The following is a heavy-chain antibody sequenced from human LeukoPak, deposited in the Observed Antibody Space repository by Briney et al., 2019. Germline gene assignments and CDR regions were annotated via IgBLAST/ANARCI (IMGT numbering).Heavy chain of an antibody. Sequence: GGSLRLSCVAAGFTFGSLHMTWVRQAPGKGLEWVSYISSSSSSKYHADSVKGRFTISRDNAKYSLYLQMNSLRAEDTAVYYCARETAVAVGSYYYAMDVWGQGTTVTVSS. V-gene: IGHV3-48*04. CDR2: ISSSSSSK. J-gene: IGHJ6*02. D-gene: IGHD1-26*01. CDR3: ARETAVAVGSYYYAMDV. CDR1: GFTFGSLH.